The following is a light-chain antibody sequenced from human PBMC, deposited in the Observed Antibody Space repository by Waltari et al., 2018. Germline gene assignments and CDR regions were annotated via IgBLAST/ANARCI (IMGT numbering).Light chain of an antibody. J-gene: IGLJ3*02. CDR1: SLKSDY. CDR2: GQN. CDR3: SCRENTGFHWV. Sequence: SSELTQDPAVSVALGQTVRITCQGDSLKSDYANWHQQKPGQAPILLVFGQNNQPSGIPDRFSGSTSGDTASLTITGARAEDDADYYCSCRENTGFHWVFGGGTKLTVL. V-gene: IGLV3-19*01.